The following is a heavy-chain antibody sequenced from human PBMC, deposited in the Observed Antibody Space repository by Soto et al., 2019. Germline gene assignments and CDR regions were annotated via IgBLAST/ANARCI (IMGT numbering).Heavy chain of an antibody. CDR3: ARGATVTQYDY. Sequence: SETLSLTCTVSGVSVSSGSFYWAWIRQPPGKGLEWIGFISYSGTTNYNPSLKSRVAISVDTSRSHISLKVSSLTAADTAVYYCARGATVTQYDYWGQGTLVTLS. CDR2: ISYSGTT. J-gene: IGHJ4*02. D-gene: IGHD4-17*01. V-gene: IGHV4-61*01. CDR1: GVSVSSGSFY.